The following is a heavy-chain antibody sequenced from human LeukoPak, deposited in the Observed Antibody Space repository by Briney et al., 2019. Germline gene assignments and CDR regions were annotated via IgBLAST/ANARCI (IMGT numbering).Heavy chain of an antibody. CDR3: AKDQGYCTTTSCAAFDY. CDR1: GFTFSSYA. CDR2: IANDGTNI. D-gene: IGHD2-2*01. J-gene: IGHJ4*02. Sequence: GGSLRLSCAASGFTFSSYAMHWVRQAPGKGLEWAAVIANDGTNIYYADSVKGRFTISRLNSKNTLYLQMNSLRAEDTAVYYCAKDQGYCTTTSCAAFDYWGQGTLVTVSS. V-gene: IGHV3-30*18.